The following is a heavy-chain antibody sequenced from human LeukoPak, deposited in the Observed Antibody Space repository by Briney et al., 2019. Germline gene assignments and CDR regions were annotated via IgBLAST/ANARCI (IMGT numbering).Heavy chain of an antibody. V-gene: IGHV3-43*02. CDR2: ISGDGGST. CDR3: AKDIGAVAGKGKKPTRGPFDY. Sequence: PGGSLRLSCAASGFTFDDYAMHWVRQAPGKGLEWVSLISGDGGSTYYADSVKGRFTISRDNSKNSLYLQMNSLRTEDTALYYCAKDIGAVAGKGKKPTRGPFDYWGQGTLVTVSS. J-gene: IGHJ4*02. D-gene: IGHD6-19*01. CDR1: GFTFDDYA.